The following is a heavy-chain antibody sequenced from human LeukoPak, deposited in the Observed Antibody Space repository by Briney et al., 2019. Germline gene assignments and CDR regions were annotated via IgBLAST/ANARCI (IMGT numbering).Heavy chain of an antibody. Sequence: SETLSLTCTVSGGSISSTSYYWGWIRQPPGKGLEWIGSIFYSGNTYYNPSLKSRVTISVDTSKKRFSLNLSSVIAADTAVYYCAREAAAGKRMDVWGKGTTVTVSS. CDR1: GGSISSTSYY. J-gene: IGHJ6*04. CDR3: AREAAAGKRMDV. V-gene: IGHV4-39*02. D-gene: IGHD6-13*01. CDR2: IFYSGNT.